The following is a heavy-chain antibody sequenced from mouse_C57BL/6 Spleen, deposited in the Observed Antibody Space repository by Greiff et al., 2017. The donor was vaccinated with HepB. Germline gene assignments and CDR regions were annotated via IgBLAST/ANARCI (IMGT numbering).Heavy chain of an antibody. J-gene: IGHJ2*01. CDR1: GFTFSSYT. V-gene: IGHV5-9*01. Sequence: EVQLVESGGGLVKPGGSLKLSCAASGFTFSSYTMSWVRQTPEKRLEWVATISGGGGNTYYPNSVKGRFTISRDNAKNTLYLQMSSLRSEDTALYYCARGYGSSPYYFDYWGQGTTLTVSS. CDR2: ISGGGGNT. D-gene: IGHD1-1*01. CDR3: ARGYGSSPYYFDY.